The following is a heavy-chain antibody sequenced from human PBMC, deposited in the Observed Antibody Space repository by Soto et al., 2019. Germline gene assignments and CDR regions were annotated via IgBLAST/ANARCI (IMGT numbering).Heavy chain of an antibody. CDR3: AREWSLSVAAPGY. D-gene: IGHD6-19*01. CDR2: IYSGGST. V-gene: IGHV3-66*01. CDR1: GFTVSSNY. Sequence: GGSLRLSCAASGFTVSSNYMSWVRQAPGKGLEWVSVIYSGGSTYYADSVKGRFTISRDNSMHTLHLQMNSLRAEDTAVYFCAREWSLSVAAPGYWGQGTLVTVSS. J-gene: IGHJ4*02.